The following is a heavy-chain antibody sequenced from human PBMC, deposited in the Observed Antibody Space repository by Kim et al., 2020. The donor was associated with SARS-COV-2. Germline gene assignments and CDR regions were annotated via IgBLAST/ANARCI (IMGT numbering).Heavy chain of an antibody. CDR3: AKLSRGGIVLVVYALDY. D-gene: IGHD2-8*02. Sequence: VKGRFTISRDNSKNSLYLQMNSLGAEDAAVYYCAKLSRGGIVLVVYALDYWGQGTLVTVSS. J-gene: IGHJ4*02. V-gene: IGHV3-23*01.